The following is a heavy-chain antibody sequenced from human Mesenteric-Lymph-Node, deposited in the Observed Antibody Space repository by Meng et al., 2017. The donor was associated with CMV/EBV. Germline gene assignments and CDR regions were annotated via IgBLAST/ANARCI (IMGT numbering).Heavy chain of an antibody. Sequence: GESLKISCAASGFTFSSYWMHWVRQAPGKGLVWVSRINSDGSSTSYADSVKGRFTISRDNSKNTLYLQMNSLRAEDTAVYYCAKDRRWLLSPSYSYFDYWGQGTLVTVSS. D-gene: IGHD3-3*01. J-gene: IGHJ4*02. V-gene: IGHV3-74*01. CDR2: INSDGSST. CDR3: AKDRRWLLSPSYSYFDY. CDR1: GFTFSSYW.